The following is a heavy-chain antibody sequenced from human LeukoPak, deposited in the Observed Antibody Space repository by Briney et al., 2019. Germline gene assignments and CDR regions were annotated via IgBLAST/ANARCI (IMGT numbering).Heavy chain of an antibody. CDR3: ARDFDSSARSSGMDV. CDR1: GFTFDDYG. D-gene: IGHD6-19*01. Sequence: PGGSLRLSCAASGFTFDDYGMSWVRQAPGKGLEWVSGINWNGGSTGYAGSVKGRFTISRDNAKNSLYLKMNSLRAEDTALYYCARDFDSSARSSGMDVWGQGTTVTVSS. CDR2: INWNGGST. J-gene: IGHJ6*02. V-gene: IGHV3-20*04.